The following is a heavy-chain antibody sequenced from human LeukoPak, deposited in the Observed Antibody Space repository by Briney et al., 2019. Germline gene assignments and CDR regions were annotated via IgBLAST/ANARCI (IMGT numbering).Heavy chain of an antibody. D-gene: IGHD3-10*01. CDR1: GGSINSSSYY. J-gene: IGHJ4*01. CDR3: ARQYRVRGVSNFDY. Sequence: PETPSLTCTVSGGSINSSSYYWGWIRQPPGKGLEWIGSIYYSGSTYYNPSLESRVAISVDTSKNQFSLKLSSVTAADTAVFYCARQYRVRGVSNFDYWGRGAMVTVSP. CDR2: IYYSGST. V-gene: IGHV4-39*01.